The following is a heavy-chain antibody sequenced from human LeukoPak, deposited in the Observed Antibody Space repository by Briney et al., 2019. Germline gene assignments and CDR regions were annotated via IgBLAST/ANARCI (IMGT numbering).Heavy chain of an antibody. CDR3: AKTLTAAGTDC. J-gene: IGHJ4*02. V-gene: IGHV1-46*01. CDR1: GGTFSSYA. CDR2: INPSGGST. D-gene: IGHD6-13*01. Sequence: EASVKVSCKASGGTFSSYAISWVRQAPGQGLEWMGIINPSGGSTTYAQKFQGRVTMTRDTSTSTVYMELSSLRSEDTAVYYCAKTLTAAGTDCWGQGTLVTVSS.